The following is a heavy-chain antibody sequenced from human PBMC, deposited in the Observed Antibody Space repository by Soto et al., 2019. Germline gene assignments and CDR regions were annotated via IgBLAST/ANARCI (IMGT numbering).Heavy chain of an antibody. D-gene: IGHD3-10*01. CDR2: ISSDGSIT. V-gene: IGHV3-30*04. J-gene: IGHJ4*01. CDR3: AREPETARGPTYGSGY. CDR1: GLTFINYN. Sequence: QVQLVESGGGVVQPGRSLRLSCAASGLTFINYNMHWVRQAPGKGLEWVAVISSDGSITKYADSVKGRFTISRDNSKNTLFLQMNGLRAEDTAMYYCAREPETARGPTYGSGYWGQGSLVIVSS.